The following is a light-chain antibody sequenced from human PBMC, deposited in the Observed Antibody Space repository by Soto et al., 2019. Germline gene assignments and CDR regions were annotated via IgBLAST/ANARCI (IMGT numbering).Light chain of an antibody. CDR3: CSYAGSSSHVL. CDR1: SSDVGSYNL. V-gene: IGLV2-23*01. J-gene: IGLJ2*01. CDR2: EAT. Sequence: QSALTQPASVSGSPGQSITISCTGTSSDVGSYNLVSWYQQHPGKAPKLMIYEATNRPSGVSNRFSGSKSGNTASLTVSGLQAEDEADYYCCSYAGSSSHVLFSGGTKLTVL.